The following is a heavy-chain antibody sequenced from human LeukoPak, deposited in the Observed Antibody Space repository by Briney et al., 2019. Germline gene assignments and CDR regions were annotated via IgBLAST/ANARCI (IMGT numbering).Heavy chain of an antibody. CDR2: IYYSGST. D-gene: IGHD3-9*01. CDR1: GGSISSYC. J-gene: IGHJ1*01. Sequence: SETLSLTCTVSGGSISSYCWSWIRQPPGKGLEWIGYIYYSGSTNYNPSLKSRVTISVDTSKNQFSLKLSSVTAADTAVYYCAGEPPYYDILTGYSLPQYFQHWGQGTLVTVSS. CDR3: AGEPPYYDILTGYSLPQYFQH. V-gene: IGHV4-59*01.